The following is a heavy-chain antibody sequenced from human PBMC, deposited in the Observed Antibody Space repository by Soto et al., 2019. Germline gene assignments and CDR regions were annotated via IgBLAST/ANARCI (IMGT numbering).Heavy chain of an antibody. J-gene: IGHJ6*03. CDR3: ARCAGRSTYYYYMDV. CDR1: GYSFPSYW. V-gene: IGHV5-51*01. Sequence: GESLKISCKGSGYSFPSYWIGWVRQMPGKGLEWMGIIYPGDSDTRYSPSFQGQVTISADKSISTAYLQWSSLKASDTAMYYCARCAGRSTYYYYMDVWGKGTAVTVSS. D-gene: IGHD2-2*01. CDR2: IYPGDSDT.